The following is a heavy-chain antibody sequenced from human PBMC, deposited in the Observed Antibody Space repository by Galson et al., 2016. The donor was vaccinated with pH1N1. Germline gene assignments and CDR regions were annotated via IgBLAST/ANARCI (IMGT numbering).Heavy chain of an antibody. CDR2: IHHAGTT. CDR3: ARSRVWGLLDS. Sequence: LSLTCDVSDYLVSNCCFWGWIRQPPGKGLEWVGSIHHAGTTYRSPPLKSRLPISRDTSKTQFSVRLTSVTAADTAVYYCARSRVWGLLDSWGQGTLVTVSS. V-gene: IGHV4-38-2*01. CDR1: DYLVSNCCF. J-gene: IGHJ4*02. D-gene: IGHD3-16*01.